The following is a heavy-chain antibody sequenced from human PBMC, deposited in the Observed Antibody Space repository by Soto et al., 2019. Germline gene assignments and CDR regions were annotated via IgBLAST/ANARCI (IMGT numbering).Heavy chain of an antibody. D-gene: IGHD6-13*01. CDR3: ARDAGDSSSWDLNWFDP. CDR1: GGTFSSYA. J-gene: IGHJ5*02. Sequence: QVQLVQSGAEVKKPGSSVKVSCKASGGTFSSYAISWVRQAPGQGLEWMGGIIPIFGTANYAQKFQGRVTITADESTSTAYMELSSLRSEDTAVYYCARDAGDSSSWDLNWFDPWGQGTLVTVSS. V-gene: IGHV1-69*12. CDR2: IIPIFGTA.